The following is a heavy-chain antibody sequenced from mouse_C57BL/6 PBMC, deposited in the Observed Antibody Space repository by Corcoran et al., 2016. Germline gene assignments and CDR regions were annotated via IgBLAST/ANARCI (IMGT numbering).Heavy chain of an antibody. V-gene: IGHV14-3*01. J-gene: IGHJ2*01. CDR1: GFNIKNTY. Sequence: EVQLQQSVAELVRPGASVKLSCTASGFNIKNTYMHWVKQRPEQGLEWIGRIDPANGNTKYAPKFQGKATITADTSTNTAYLQRSSLTAEETAIYYCARIYYGKGGYYCDYWGQGTTLTVSS. CDR2: IDPANGNT. CDR3: ARIYYGKGGYYCDY. D-gene: IGHD2-1*01.